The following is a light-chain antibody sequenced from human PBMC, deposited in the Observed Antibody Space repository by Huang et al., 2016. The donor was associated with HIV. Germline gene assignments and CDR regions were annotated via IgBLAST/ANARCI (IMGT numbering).Light chain of an antibody. V-gene: IGKV1-39*01. CDR1: QKIDIY. CDR2: TAS. J-gene: IGKJ2*01. CDR3: LQSYSMFRT. Sequence: EIQMTQSPSSLSASVGDTVTITCRASQKIDIYLNWYQQRPGKAPKLLIYTASSLQTGVPSRFSGSGSGTDFTLTIDSLQPEDFATYYCLQSYSMFRTFGQGTKLDFK.